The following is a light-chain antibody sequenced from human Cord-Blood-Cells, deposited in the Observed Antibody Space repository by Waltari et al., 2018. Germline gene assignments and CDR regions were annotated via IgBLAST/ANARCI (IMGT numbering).Light chain of an antibody. CDR3: SSYTSSNTCV. Sequence: QSALTQPRSVSGSPGQSVTISCTGTSSDVGGYNYVSWYQQHPGKAPKLMIYDVSKRPSGVPNRFSGSKSGNTASLTISGLQAEEEADYYCSSYTSSNTCVFGTGTKLTVL. J-gene: IGLJ3*02. CDR1: SSDVGGYNY. CDR2: DVS. V-gene: IGLV2-11*01.